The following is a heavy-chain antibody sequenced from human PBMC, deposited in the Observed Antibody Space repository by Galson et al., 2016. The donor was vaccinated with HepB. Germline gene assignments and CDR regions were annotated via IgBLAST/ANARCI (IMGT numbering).Heavy chain of an antibody. CDR1: GYPFTRNG. D-gene: IGHD2-8*01. CDR3: ARDVLDAFDL. V-gene: IGHV1-18*01. CDR2: ISANSGKT. J-gene: IGHJ3*01. Sequence: SVKVSCKASGYPFTRNGISWVRQAPGQGLEWMGWISANSGKTNYEQKFQGRVTLTRDTSTSTAYMELRSLRYDDTAVYYCARDVLDAFDLWGQGTVVTVSS.